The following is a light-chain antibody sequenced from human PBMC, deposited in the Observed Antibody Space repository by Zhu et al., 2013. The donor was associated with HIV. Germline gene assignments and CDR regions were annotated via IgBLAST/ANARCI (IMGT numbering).Light chain of an antibody. CDR3: QTWDSSTVV. CDR2: EDA. V-gene: IGLV3-1*01. J-gene: IGLJ2*01. Sequence: SYELTQSPSLSVSPGQTASITCSGDKLGEKYTCWYQHKSGQSPVLLMFEDAKRPSGIPERFSGSNSGNTATLTISGTQAMDEADYYCQTWDSSTVVFGGGTKLTVL. CDR1: KLGEKY.